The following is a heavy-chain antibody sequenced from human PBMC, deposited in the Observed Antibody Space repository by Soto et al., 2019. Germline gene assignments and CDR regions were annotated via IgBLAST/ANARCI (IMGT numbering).Heavy chain of an antibody. CDR2: VYWDDDK. CDR3: AYTRYSISSFDY. V-gene: IGHV2-5*02. CDR1: GFSLTTDDVG. Sequence: QITLKESGPPLVKPTQTLTLTCTFSGFSLTTDDVGVGWIRQFPGKALDWLAVVYWDDDKRYSPSLKSRLTITKDTSKNQVFLTMSNMDPVDTATYYCAYTRYSISSFDYWGQGTLVTVSS. D-gene: IGHD6-6*01. J-gene: IGHJ4*02.